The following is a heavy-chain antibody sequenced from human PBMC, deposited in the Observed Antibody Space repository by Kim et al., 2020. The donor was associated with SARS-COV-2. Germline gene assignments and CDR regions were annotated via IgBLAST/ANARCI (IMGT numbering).Heavy chain of an antibody. CDR3: ARVPNPAGAAAADC. V-gene: IGHV4-34*01. D-gene: IGHD6-13*01. CDR1: GGSFSGYY. CDR2: INHSGST. Sequence: SETLSLTCAVYGGSFSGYYWSWIRQPPGKGLEWIGEINHSGSTNYNPSLKSRVTISVDTSKNQFSLKLSSVTAADTVVYYCARVPNPAGAAAADCWGQGTLVTVSS. J-gene: IGHJ4*02.